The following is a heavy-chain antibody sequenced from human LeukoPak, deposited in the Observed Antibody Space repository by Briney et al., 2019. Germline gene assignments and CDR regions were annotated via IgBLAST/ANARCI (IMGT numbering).Heavy chain of an antibody. Sequence: ASVKVSCKASGYTSTSYGITWVRQAPGQGLEWMGWISAYNGNTNSAQKLQGRVTMTTDTSTSTAYMELRSLRSDDTAAYYCAGHSRDYDYVWGSYWAFDVWGQGTMVTVSS. J-gene: IGHJ3*01. CDR3: AGHSRDYDYVWGSYWAFDV. CDR2: ISAYNGNT. D-gene: IGHD3-16*01. CDR1: GYTSTSYG. V-gene: IGHV1-18*01.